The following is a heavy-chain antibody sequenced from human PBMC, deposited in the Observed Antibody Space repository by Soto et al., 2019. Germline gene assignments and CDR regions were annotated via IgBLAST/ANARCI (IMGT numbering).Heavy chain of an antibody. D-gene: IGHD2-15*01. CDR2: ISYDGSDK. CDR3: AKGVVVSTTYLQH. Sequence: QVQLVESGGGVVQPGRSLRLSCAASGFTFSSYGMHWVRQAPGKGLEWVAVISYDGSDKYYADSVKGRFTISRDNSNKTLYRQMESLRVEELAGDYCAKGVVVSTTYLQHWGPGTLVNVSS. V-gene: IGHV3-30*18. J-gene: IGHJ1*01. CDR1: GFTFSSYG.